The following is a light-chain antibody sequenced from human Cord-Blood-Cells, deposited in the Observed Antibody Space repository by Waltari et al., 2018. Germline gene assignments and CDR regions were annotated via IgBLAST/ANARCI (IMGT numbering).Light chain of an antibody. CDR1: SSNTGSNT. J-gene: IGLJ3*02. Sequence: QPVLTQPPSASGTPGPRVTISCSGSSSNTGSNTVNCYQQLPGTATNLLIYSNNQRPSGVPDRFSGSKSGTSASLAISGLQSEDEADYYCAAWDDSLNGRVFGGGTKLTVL. V-gene: IGLV1-44*01. CDR3: AAWDDSLNGRV. CDR2: SNN.